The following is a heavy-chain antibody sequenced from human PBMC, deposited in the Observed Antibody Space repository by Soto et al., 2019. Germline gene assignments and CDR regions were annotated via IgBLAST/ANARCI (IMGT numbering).Heavy chain of an antibody. Sequence: QVQLVQSGAEVKKPGSSVKVSCKASGGTFSSYAISWVRQAPGQGLEWMGGIIPIFGTANYAQKFQGRVTIPADESTSTAYMGLSSLRSEDTAVYYCASCLGYYYGSYFDLWGRGTLVTVSS. CDR2: IIPIFGTA. J-gene: IGHJ2*01. CDR1: GGTFSSYA. CDR3: ASCLGYYYGSYFDL. D-gene: IGHD3-10*01. V-gene: IGHV1-69*12.